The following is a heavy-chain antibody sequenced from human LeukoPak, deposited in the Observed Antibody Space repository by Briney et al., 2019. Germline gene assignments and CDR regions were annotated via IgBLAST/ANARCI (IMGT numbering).Heavy chain of an antibody. CDR3: AGNRGYSYGQLDY. D-gene: IGHD5-18*01. Sequence: SQTLSLTCTVSGGSISSGGYHWIWIRQHPGKGLEWIGYIYYSGSTYYNPSLKSRVNISVDTSEDQFSLKRSSVTAVDTAVYYCAGNRGYSYGQLDYWGQGTLVTVSS. V-gene: IGHV4-31*03. J-gene: IGHJ4*02. CDR1: GGSISSGGYH. CDR2: IYYSGST.